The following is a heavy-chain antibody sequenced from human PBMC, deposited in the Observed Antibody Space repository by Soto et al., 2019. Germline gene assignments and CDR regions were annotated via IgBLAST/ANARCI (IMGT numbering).Heavy chain of an antibody. D-gene: IGHD3-22*01. J-gene: IGHJ6*02. V-gene: IGHV1-18*01. Sequence: QVPLVQSGAEVKKPGASVNVSCKTSGYTFTRNGISWVRQAPGQGLEWMGWISPNSGNTKYAQKLQGRVIMTTDTPASTAYMELRSLRSDDTAVYYCVKDRDSNSWPARDVWGPGTTVTVSS. CDR2: ISPNSGNT. CDR1: GYTFTRNG. CDR3: VKDRDSNSWPARDV.